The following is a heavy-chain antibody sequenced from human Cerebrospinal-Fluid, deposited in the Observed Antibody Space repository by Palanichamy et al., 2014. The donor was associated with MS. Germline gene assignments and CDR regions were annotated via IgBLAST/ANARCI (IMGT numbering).Heavy chain of an antibody. Sequence: QLQLQESGPGLVKPSETLSLTCTVTGDSISSTTYYWGVGPPAPTGRGVEWIGSIYYSGSTFYTPSLKSRLTISVDTSKNQFSLRLSSVTAADTAVYYCASQTGHYGTGNYKYFLDYWGQGTLVTVSS. V-gene: IGHV4-39*01. CDR3: ASQTGHYGTGNYKYFLDY. CDR2: IYYSGST. J-gene: IGHJ4*02. D-gene: IGHD3-10*01. CDR1: GDSISSTTYY.